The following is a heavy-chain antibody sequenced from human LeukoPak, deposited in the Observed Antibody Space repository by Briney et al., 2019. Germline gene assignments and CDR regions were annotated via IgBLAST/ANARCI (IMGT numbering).Heavy chain of an antibody. CDR2: INPNSGGT. CDR1: GYTFTGYD. V-gene: IGHV1-2*02. D-gene: IGHD3-22*01. J-gene: IGHJ4*02. Sequence: VASVKVSCKASGYTFTGYDMHWVRQAPGQGLEGMGWINPNSGGTNYAQKFQGRVTMTRDTSISTAYMELSRLRSDDPAVYYCAREGLLTGYFDYWGQGTLVTVSS. CDR3: AREGLLTGYFDY.